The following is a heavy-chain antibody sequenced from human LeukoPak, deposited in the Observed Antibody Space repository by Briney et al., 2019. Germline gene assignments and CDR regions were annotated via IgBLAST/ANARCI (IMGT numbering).Heavy chain of an antibody. Sequence: GGSLRLSCAASGFTFDDYAMHWVRQAPGKGLEWVSLISGDGGSAYYADSVKGRFTISRDNSKNSLYLQMNSLRAEDTAVYYCARDRWDSSGWFPSFDYWGQGTLVTVSS. CDR3: ARDRWDSSGWFPSFDY. J-gene: IGHJ4*02. V-gene: IGHV3-43*02. CDR1: GFTFDDYA. D-gene: IGHD6-19*01. CDR2: ISGDGGSA.